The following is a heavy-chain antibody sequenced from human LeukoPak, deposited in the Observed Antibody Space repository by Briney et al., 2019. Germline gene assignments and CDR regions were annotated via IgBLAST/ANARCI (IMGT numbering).Heavy chain of an antibody. CDR1: GYTFNTYY. J-gene: IGHJ4*02. CDR3: ARGPRGQRFDY. Sequence: ASVKVSCKASGYTFNTYYIHWVRQAPGQGLEWMGLINPGGGDTIYAQNLQGRVTMTRDTSTSTVYMELSNLISEDTAVYYCARGPRGQRFDYWGQGTLVTVSS. D-gene: IGHD1-1*01. CDR2: INPGGGDT. V-gene: IGHV1-46*02.